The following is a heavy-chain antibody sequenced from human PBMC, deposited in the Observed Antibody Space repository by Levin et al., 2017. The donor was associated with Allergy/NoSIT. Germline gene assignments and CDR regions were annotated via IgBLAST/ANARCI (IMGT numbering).Heavy chain of an antibody. V-gene: IGHV3-30-3*01. CDR2: LSYDGNNK. CDR1: GFTFSNFD. D-gene: IGHD2-2*01. J-gene: IGHJ4*02. CDR3: AREECRSTSCYSHFAY. Sequence: TGGSLRLSCAASGFTFSNFDMHWVRQAPGKGLEWVAALSYDGNNKYYADSVKGRFTIFRDNSGNTLYLQMNSLRTEDTAMFYCAREECRSTSCYSHFAYWGLGTLVTVSS.